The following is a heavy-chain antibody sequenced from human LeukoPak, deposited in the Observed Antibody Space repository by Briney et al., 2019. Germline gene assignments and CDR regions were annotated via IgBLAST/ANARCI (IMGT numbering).Heavy chain of an antibody. Sequence: GRSLRLSCAASGFTFSSYAMHWVRQAPGKGLEWVAVISYDGSNKYYADSVKGRFTISRDNSKNTLYLQMNSLRAEDTAVYYCAGCRYFDYWGQRTLVTVSS. CDR3: AGCRYFDY. CDR1: GFTFSSYA. D-gene: IGHD3-10*01. CDR2: ISYDGSNK. V-gene: IGHV3-30-3*01. J-gene: IGHJ4*02.